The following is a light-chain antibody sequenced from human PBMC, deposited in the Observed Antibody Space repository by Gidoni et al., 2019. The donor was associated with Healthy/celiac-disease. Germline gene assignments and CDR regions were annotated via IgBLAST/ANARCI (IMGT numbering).Light chain of an antibody. V-gene: IGKV3-11*01. CDR2: DAA. Sequence: EIMLTQSPATLSLSPGERATLSCRASQSVSSYLAWYQQKPGQAPRLLIYDAANRATGIPAWFSGGGSGTDFTLTIISLEPEDFAVYYCQQRSNCPPWTFXXXTKVEIK. CDR1: QSVSSY. J-gene: IGKJ1*01. CDR3: QQRSNCPPWT.